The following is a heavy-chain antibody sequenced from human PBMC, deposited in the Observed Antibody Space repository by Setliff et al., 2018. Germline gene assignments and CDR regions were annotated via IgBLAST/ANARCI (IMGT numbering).Heavy chain of an antibody. CDR1: GGSFSGYY. J-gene: IGHJ6*03. D-gene: IGHD3-3*01. V-gene: IGHV4-34*01. CDR3: ARMSGFLYMDV. CDR2: INHSGGT. Sequence: PSETLSLTCAAHGGSFSGYYWSWIRQPPGKGLEWIGGINHSGGTSYNPSLMSRVTISVDTSKNQFFLKLNSVTAADTAVYYCARMSGFLYMDVWGKGTPVTVSS.